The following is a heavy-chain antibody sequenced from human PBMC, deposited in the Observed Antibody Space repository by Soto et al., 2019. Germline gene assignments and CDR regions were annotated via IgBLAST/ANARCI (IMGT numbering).Heavy chain of an antibody. D-gene: IGHD3-3*01. Sequence: GGSLRLSCAASGFTFSSYAMSWVRQAPGKGLEWVSAISGSGGSTYYADSVKGRFTISRDNSKNTLYLQMNSLRAEDTAVYYCAKDHSGPRYDFWSGFPGALYYGMDVWGQGTTVTVSS. CDR1: GFTFSSYA. V-gene: IGHV3-23*01. CDR3: AKDHSGPRYDFWSGFPGALYYGMDV. CDR2: ISGSGGST. J-gene: IGHJ6*02.